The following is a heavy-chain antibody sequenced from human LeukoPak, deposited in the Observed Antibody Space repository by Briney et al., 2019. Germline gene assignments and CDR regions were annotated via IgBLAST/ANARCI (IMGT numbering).Heavy chain of an antibody. Sequence: PSETLSLTYTVSGGSISSYYWRWIRQPPGKGLEWIGYIYYSGSTNYNPSLKSRVTISVDTSKNQFSLKLSSVTAADTAVYYCARHRRYYYDSSGYYYSGSFDYWGQGTLVTVSS. D-gene: IGHD3-22*01. CDR2: IYYSGST. V-gene: IGHV4-59*08. CDR1: GGSISSYY. CDR3: ARHRRYYYDSSGYYYSGSFDY. J-gene: IGHJ4*02.